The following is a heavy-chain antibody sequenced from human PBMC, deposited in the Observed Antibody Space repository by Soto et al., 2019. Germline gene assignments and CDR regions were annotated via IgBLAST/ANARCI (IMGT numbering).Heavy chain of an antibody. Sequence: SETLSLTCAVSGGSISSGDCCSCGLQPPGKGLEWIGEIYHSGSSNYNPSLNSRVTISVDKSKNQFSLRLSSVTAADTALYYCAKTRGITGTLYYFDYWGQGTLVT. J-gene: IGHJ4*02. CDR3: AKTRGITGTLYYFDY. CDR2: IYHSGSS. CDR1: GGSISSGDC. D-gene: IGHD1-20*01. V-gene: IGHV4-4*02.